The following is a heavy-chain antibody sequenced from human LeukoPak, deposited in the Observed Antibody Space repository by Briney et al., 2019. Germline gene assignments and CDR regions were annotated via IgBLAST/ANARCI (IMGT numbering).Heavy chain of an antibody. J-gene: IGHJ3*02. V-gene: IGHV1-69*04. Sequence: SVKVSCKASGGTFSSYAISWVRQAPGQGLEWMGRIIPNLGIANYAQKFQGRVTITADKSTSTAYMELSSLRSEDTAVYYCARKDGYNSEDAFDIWGQGTMVTVSS. D-gene: IGHD5-12*01. CDR3: ARKDGYNSEDAFDI. CDR1: GGTFSSYA. CDR2: IIPNLGIA.